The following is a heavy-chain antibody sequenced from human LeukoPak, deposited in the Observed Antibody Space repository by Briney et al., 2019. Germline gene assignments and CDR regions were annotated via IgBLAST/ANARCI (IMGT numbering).Heavy chain of an antibody. CDR3: ARGAYYYED. CDR1: GFTFSSHS. Sequence: GGSLRLSCAASGFTFSSHSMNWVRQAPGKGLEWVSYISGSSSTIYYADSVKGRFTISRDNAKNSLYLQMNRLRAEDTAVYYCARGAYYYEDWGQGTLVTVSS. CDR2: ISGSSSTI. D-gene: IGHD3-22*01. J-gene: IGHJ4*02. V-gene: IGHV3-48*01.